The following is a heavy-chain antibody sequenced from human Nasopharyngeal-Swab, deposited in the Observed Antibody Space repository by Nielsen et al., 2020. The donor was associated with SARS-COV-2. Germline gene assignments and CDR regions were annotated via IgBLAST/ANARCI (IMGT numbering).Heavy chain of an antibody. CDR3: ARGHSSGWYDYYYGMDV. V-gene: IGHV1-18*01. D-gene: IGHD6-19*01. Sequence: ASVKVSCNASGYTFTSYGTSWVRQAPGQGLEWMGWISAYNGNTNYAQKLQGRVTMTTDTSTSTAYMELRSLRSDDTAVYYCARGHSSGWYDYYYGMDVWGQGTTVTVSS. CDR2: ISAYNGNT. CDR1: GYTFTSYG. J-gene: IGHJ6*02.